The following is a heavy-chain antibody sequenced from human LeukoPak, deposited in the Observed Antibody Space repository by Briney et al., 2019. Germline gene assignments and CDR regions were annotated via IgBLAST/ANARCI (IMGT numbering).Heavy chain of an antibody. D-gene: IGHD4-17*01. V-gene: IGHV1-58*02. CDR3: AREGRGPRIPDAMGRGRKYGDYLGSGYFDY. CDR2: IVVGSGNT. J-gene: IGHJ4*02. CDR1: GFTFTSSA. Sequence: HRASVKVSCKASGFTFTSSAMQWVRQARGQRLEWIGWIVVGSGNTNYAQKFQGRVTMTRDMSTSTVYMELSSLRSEDTAVYYCAREGRGPRIPDAMGRGRKYGDYLGSGYFDYWGQGTLVTVSS.